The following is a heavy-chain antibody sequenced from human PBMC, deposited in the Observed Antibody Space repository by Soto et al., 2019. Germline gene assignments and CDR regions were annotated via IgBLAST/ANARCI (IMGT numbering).Heavy chain of an antibody. V-gene: IGHV1-69*02. D-gene: IGHD3-3*01. CDR2: IIPILGIA. CDR3: ARGQYYDFWSGYSSYYYMDV. CDR1: GDAFSSYT. Sequence: PVKVYWKASGDAFSSYTISWGRQKNGQGLEWMGRIIPILGIANYAQKFQGRVTITADKSTSTAYMELSSLRSEDTAVYYCARGQYYDFWSGYSSYYYMDVWGKGTTVTVSS. J-gene: IGHJ6*03.